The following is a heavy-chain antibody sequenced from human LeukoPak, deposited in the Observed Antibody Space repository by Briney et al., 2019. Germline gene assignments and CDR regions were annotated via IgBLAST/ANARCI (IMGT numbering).Heavy chain of an antibody. CDR1: GGSISSYY. Sequence: SETLSLTCTVSGGSISSYYWSWIRQPPGKGLEWVGYIYYTGSTNYNPSLKSRVTISVDTSKNQISLKLSSVTAADTAAYYCARGRDSRGYQFKGFDYWGQGTLVTVSS. V-gene: IGHV4-59*08. CDR3: ARGRDSRGYQFKGFDY. D-gene: IGHD3-22*01. CDR2: IYYTGST. J-gene: IGHJ4*02.